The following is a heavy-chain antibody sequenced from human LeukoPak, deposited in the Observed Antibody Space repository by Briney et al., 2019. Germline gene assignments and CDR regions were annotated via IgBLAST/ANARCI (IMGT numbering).Heavy chain of an antibody. CDR2: ISAYNGNT. CDR1: GYTFTSYG. V-gene: IGHV1-18*01. D-gene: IGHD1-26*01. J-gene: IGHJ6*02. CDR3: ARDLSSGSQRGSYHGMDV. Sequence: ASVKVSCKASGYTFTSYGISWVRQAPGQGLEWMGWISAYNGNTNYAQKLQGRVTMTTDTSTSTAYMELRSLRSDDTAVYYCARDLSSGSQRGSYHGMDVWGQGTTVTVSS.